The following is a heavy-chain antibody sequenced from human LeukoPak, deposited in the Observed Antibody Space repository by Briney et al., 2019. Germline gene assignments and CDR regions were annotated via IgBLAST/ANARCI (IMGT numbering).Heavy chain of an antibody. Sequence: ASVKVSCKASGYTFTSYGISWVRQAPGKGLEWMGWFSAYNGNTNYAQKLQGRVTMTTDTSTSTAYMELRSLRSDDTAVYYCARVTYYYDSSGYGLYYFDYWGQGTLVTVSS. V-gene: IGHV1-18*01. D-gene: IGHD3-22*01. CDR2: FSAYNGNT. CDR1: GYTFTSYG. J-gene: IGHJ4*02. CDR3: ARVTYYYDSSGYGLYYFDY.